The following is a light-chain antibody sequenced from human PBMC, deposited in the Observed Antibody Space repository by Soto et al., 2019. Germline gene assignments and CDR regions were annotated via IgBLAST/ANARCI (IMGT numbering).Light chain of an antibody. Sequence: EIVMTQSPVTLSVSPGDRVTLSCRASQPINSNLAWYQNKPGQAPRLLISGASISATGIPGRFSGSGSGAEFTLTISSLQSEDLAVYYCQHYGDWTRITFGQGTRL. V-gene: IGKV3-15*01. J-gene: IGKJ5*01. CDR3: QHYGDWTRIT. CDR2: GAS. CDR1: QPINSN.